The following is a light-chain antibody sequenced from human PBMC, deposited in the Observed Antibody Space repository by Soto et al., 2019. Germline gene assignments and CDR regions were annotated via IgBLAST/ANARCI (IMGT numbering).Light chain of an antibody. J-gene: IGLJ1*01. V-gene: IGLV2-14*01. CDR3: SSYTSSSIDYV. Sequence: QSALTQPASVSGSPGQSSTISCTGTSSDVGGYNYVAWYQQHPGKAPKLMIYEVSNRPSGVSHRFSGYKSGNTASLTISGLQAEDEADYCCSSYTSSSIDYVFGTGTKVTVL. CDR2: EVS. CDR1: SSDVGGYNY.